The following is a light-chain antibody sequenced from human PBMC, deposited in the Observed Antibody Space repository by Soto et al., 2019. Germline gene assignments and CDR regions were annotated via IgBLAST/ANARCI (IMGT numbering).Light chain of an antibody. CDR1: KLGDKY. V-gene: IGLV3-1*01. Sequence: SYELTQPPSVSVSPGQTASITCSGDKLGDKYTCWYQQKPGQSPVLVIYQHSQRPSGIPERFSGSNSGNTATLTISGTQAMDEADYYFQAWDSSTDVVFGGGTKVTV. CDR3: QAWDSSTDVV. J-gene: IGLJ2*01. CDR2: QHS.